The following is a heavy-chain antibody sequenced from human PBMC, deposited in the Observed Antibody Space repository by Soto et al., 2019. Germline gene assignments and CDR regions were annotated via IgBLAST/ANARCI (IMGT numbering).Heavy chain of an antibody. CDR1: GGSISSSNC. J-gene: IGHJ5*02. CDR2: IYHSGST. CDR3: ASKTTNYDSSGYYPNWFDP. Sequence: SETLSLTCAVSGGSISSSNCWSWVRQPPGKGLEWIGEIYHSGSTNYNPSLKSRVTISVDKSKNQFSLKLSSVTAADTAVYYCASKTTNYDSSGYYPNWFDPWGQGTLVT. D-gene: IGHD3-22*01. V-gene: IGHV4-4*02.